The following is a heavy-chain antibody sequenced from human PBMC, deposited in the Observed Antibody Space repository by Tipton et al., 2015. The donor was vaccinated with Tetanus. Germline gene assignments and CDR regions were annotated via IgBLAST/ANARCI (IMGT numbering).Heavy chain of an antibody. V-gene: IGHV5-51*01. CDR3: ARHFRDSYSSSWYPDY. Sequence: VQLVQSGAEVKKPGESLKISCKGSGYSFTSYWIGWVRQMPGKGLEWMGIIYPGDPDTRYSPPFQGRVTISADKSISTAYLQWSSLKASDTAMYYCARHFRDSYSSSWYPDYWGQGTLVTVSS. D-gene: IGHD6-13*01. CDR2: IYPGDPDT. CDR1: GYSFTSYW. J-gene: IGHJ4*02.